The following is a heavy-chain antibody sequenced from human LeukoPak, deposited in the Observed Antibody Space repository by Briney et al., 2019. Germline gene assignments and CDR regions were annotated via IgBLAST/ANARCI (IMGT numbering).Heavy chain of an antibody. V-gene: IGHV4-39*01. D-gene: IGHD4-17*01. Sequence: SGPTLVNPTQTLTLTCTFSGLSLSTSGVGVGWIRQPPGKGLEWIGSIYYSGSTYHNPSLKSRVTISIDTSKNQFSLRLTSVTAADTAVYYCARHFTTVTPWYFDYWGQGTLVTVSS. CDR2: IYYSGST. J-gene: IGHJ4*02. CDR1: GLSLSTSGVG. CDR3: ARHFTTVTPWYFDY.